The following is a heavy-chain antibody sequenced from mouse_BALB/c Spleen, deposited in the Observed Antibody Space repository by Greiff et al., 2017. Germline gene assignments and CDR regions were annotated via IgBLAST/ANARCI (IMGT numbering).Heavy chain of an antibody. CDR3: ARSGYAMDY. CDR2: ILPGSGST. D-gene: IGHD3-1*01. Sequence: VMLVESGAELMKPGASVKISCKATGYTFSSYWIEWVKQRPGHGLEWIGEILPGSGSTNYNEKFKGKATFTADTSSNTAYMQLSSLTSEDSAVYYCARSGYAMDYWGQGTSVTVSS. J-gene: IGHJ4*01. V-gene: IGHV1-9*01. CDR1: GYTFSSYW.